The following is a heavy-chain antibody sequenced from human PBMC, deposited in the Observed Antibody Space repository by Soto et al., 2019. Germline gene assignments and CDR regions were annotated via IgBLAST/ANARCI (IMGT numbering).Heavy chain of an antibody. CDR2: ISYDGSNK. Sequence: QVQLEESGGGVVQPGRSLRLSCAASGFTFSSYAMHWVRQAPGKGLEWVAVISYDGSNKYYADSVKGRFTISRDNSKNTLHLQMDSLRPEDTAVYHCVRDRVVAGIGEVDYWGQGTLVTVSS. J-gene: IGHJ4*02. CDR1: GFTFSSYA. D-gene: IGHD6-19*01. V-gene: IGHV3-30-3*01. CDR3: VRDRVVAGIGEVDY.